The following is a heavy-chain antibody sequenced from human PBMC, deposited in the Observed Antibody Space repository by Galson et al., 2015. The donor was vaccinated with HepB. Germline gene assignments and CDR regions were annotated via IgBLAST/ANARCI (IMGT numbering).Heavy chain of an antibody. D-gene: IGHD3-10*01. V-gene: IGHV3-49*03. CDR1: GFTFGGFA. Sequence: SLRLSCAASGFTFGGFALSWFRQAPGKGLEWVGLIRSETYGGTPEYAASVKGRFFIARDDSKSIAYLQINSLKTEDTAVYYCNKGSGEVYFYGMGVWGQGTTVTVSS. CDR3: NKGSGEVYFYGMGV. J-gene: IGHJ6*02. CDR2: IRSETYGGTP.